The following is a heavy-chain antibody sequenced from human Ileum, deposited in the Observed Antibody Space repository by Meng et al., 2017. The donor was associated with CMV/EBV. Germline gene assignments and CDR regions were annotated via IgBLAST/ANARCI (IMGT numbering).Heavy chain of an antibody. V-gene: IGHV3-30*02. CDR1: GFTFSSYG. J-gene: IGHJ4*02. D-gene: IGHD3-10*01. CDR3: SKGGVMVRGGGDY. Sequence: GGSLRLSCAASGFTFSSYGMHWVRQAPGKGLEWVAFIRYDGSNKYYADSVEGRFSISRDNSNNTLYLQMNSLRAEDTAVYSCSKGGVMVRGGGDYWGQGTLVTVSS. CDR2: IRYDGSNK.